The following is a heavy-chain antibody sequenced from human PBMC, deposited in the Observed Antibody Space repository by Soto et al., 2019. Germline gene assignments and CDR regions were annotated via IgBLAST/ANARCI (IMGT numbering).Heavy chain of an antibody. Sequence: GGSLRLSCAASGFTFSSYGMHWVRQAPGKGLEWVAVIWYDGSNKYYADSVKGRFTISRDNSKNTLYLQMNSLRAEDTAVYYWARNYFFYCSPSGLDFFDFWGQGTLVTVSS. CDR3: ARNYFFYCSPSGLDFFDF. V-gene: IGHV3-33*01. J-gene: IGHJ4*03. CDR2: IWYDGSNK. D-gene: IGHD6-6*01. CDR1: GFTFSSYG.